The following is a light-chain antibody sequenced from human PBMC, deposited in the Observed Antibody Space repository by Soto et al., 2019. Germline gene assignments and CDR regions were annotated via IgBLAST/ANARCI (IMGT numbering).Light chain of an antibody. CDR1: QTISSW. V-gene: IGKV1-5*03. CDR3: QQYSSFST. CDR2: RAS. Sequence: DIQMTQSPSTLSGSVGDRVTITCRASQTISSWLAWYQQKPGKAPKLLIYRASSFESGVPSRFSGSGSGTEFTLTISSLQPDDFATYYCQQYSSFSTFGQGTKVDI. J-gene: IGKJ1*01.